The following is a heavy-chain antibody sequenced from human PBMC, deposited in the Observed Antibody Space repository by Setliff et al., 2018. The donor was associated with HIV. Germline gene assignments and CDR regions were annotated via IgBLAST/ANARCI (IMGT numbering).Heavy chain of an antibody. CDR2: FYYSGSS. J-gene: IGHJ4*02. D-gene: IGHD2-2*01. CDR3: AKLLPAADMAREIDS. CDR1: GDSISRRIYY. V-gene: IGHV4-39*01. Sequence: SSETLSLTCTVSGDSISRRIYYWGWIRQPPGKGLEWIGNFYYSGSSHYNPSLKSRVTISVGTSKNQFSLKLISVSAADTAVYYCAKLLPAADMAREIDSWGQGTLVTVSS.